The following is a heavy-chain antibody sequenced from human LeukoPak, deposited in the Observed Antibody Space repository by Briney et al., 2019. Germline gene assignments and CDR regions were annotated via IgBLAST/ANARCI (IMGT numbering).Heavy chain of an antibody. J-gene: IGHJ4*02. CDR3: ARHLTNYYDSSGLTYYFDY. CDR2: IYYSGST. CDR1: GGSISSSSYY. Sequence: PSETLSLTCTVSGGSISSSSYYWGWIRQPPGKGLEWIGSIYYSGSTYYNPSLKSRVTISVDTSKNQFSLKLSSVTAADTAVYYCARHLTNYYDSSGLTYYFDYWGQGTLVTVSS. D-gene: IGHD3-22*01. V-gene: IGHV4-39*01.